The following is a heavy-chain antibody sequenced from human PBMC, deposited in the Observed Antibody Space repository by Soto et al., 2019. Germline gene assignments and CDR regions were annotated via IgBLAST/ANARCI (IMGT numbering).Heavy chain of an antibody. J-gene: IGHJ4*02. CDR1: GVTLKSYA. D-gene: IGHD3-3*01. CDR2: ISGSGGST. CDR3: AKDRTVLRFLEWLSPSYFDY. Sequence: PXESMILCSAASGVTLKSYAMSGVRQAPGKGLEWVSAISGSGGSTYYADSVKGRFTISRDNSKNTLYLQMNSLRAEDTAVYYCAKDRTVLRFLEWLSPSYFDYWAQGTLVTVSS. V-gene: IGHV3-23*01.